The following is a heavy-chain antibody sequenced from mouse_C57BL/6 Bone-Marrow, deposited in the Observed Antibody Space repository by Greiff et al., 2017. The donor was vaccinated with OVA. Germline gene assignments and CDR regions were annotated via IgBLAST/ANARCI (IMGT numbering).Heavy chain of an antibody. CDR3: AREGDYYGSSSSFAY. J-gene: IGHJ3*01. Sequence: EVKLQESGGGLVQPGGSLKLSCAASGFTFSDYGMAWVREAPRKGPEWVAFISNLAYSIDYADTVTGRFTISRENAKNTLYLEMSSLRSEDTAMYYCAREGDYYGSSSSFAYWGQGTLVTVSA. CDR1: GFTFSDYG. D-gene: IGHD1-1*01. V-gene: IGHV5-15*01. CDR2: ISNLAYSI.